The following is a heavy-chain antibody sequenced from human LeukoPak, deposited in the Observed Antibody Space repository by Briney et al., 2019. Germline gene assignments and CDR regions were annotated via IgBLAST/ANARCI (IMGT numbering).Heavy chain of an antibody. V-gene: IGHV3-21*01. CDR2: ISGSSSYI. D-gene: IGHD4-11*01. CDR1: GFTFSSYS. J-gene: IGHJ4*02. Sequence: PGGSLRLSCAASGFTFSSYSMNWVRQAPGKGLEWVSSISGSSSYIYYADSVKGRFTISRDNAKNSLCLQMNSLRAEDTAVYYCARGGLTTPTLIDYWGQGTLVTVSS. CDR3: ARGGLTTPTLIDY.